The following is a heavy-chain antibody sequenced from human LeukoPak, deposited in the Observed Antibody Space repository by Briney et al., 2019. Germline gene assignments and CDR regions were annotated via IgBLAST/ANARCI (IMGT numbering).Heavy chain of an antibody. CDR2: IYYSGST. CDR1: GGSISSSSYY. J-gene: IGHJ3*02. D-gene: IGHD6-19*01. Sequence: SETLSLTCTVSGGSISSSSYYWGWIRQPPGKGLEWIGYIYYSGSTNYNPSLKSRVTISVDTSKNQFSLKLSSVTAADTAVYYCARDSSGWPPDAFDIWGQGTMVTVSS. CDR3: ARDSSGWPPDAFDI. V-gene: IGHV4-61*01.